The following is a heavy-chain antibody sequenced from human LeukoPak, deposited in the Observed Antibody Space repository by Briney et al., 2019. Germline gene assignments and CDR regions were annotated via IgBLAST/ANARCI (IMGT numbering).Heavy chain of an antibody. D-gene: IGHD6-13*01. CDR2: ISYDGSNK. V-gene: IGHV3-30*18. J-gene: IGHJ4*02. CDR3: AKVYSSSWYVSYFDC. CDR1: GFTFSSYG. Sequence: GGSLRLSCAASGFTFSSYGMHWVRQAPGKGLEWVAVISYDGSNKYYADSVKGRFTISRDNSKNTLYLQMNSLRAEDTAVYYCAKVYSSSWYVSYFDCWGQGTLVTVSS.